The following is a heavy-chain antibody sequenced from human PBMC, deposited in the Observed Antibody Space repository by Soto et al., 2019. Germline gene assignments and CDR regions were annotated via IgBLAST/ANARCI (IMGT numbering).Heavy chain of an antibody. D-gene: IGHD3-22*01. V-gene: IGHV3-7*03. J-gene: IGHJ4*02. Sequence: QPGGSLRLSCAASGFNFNTYWMYWVRQAPGKGLEWVANIKHDGSETFYVDSVEGRFTISRDNAKNSLYLQMDSLRAEDTAVYYCAREQIDYYYDNRGYYYIDYWGQGTLVTVSS. CDR3: AREQIDYYYDNRGYYYIDY. CDR1: GFNFNTYW. CDR2: IKHDGSET.